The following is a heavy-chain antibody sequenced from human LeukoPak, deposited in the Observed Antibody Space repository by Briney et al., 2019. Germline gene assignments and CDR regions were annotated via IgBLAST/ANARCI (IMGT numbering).Heavy chain of an antibody. D-gene: IGHD6-13*01. V-gene: IGHV3-33*01. CDR3: ARGMDSSSWYSPENY. J-gene: IGHJ4*02. CDR1: GFTFSSYG. CDR2: IWYDGSNK. Sequence: GRSLRLSCAASGFTFSSYGMHWVRQAPGKGLEWVAVIWYDGSNKYYADSVKGRFTISRDNSKNTLYLQMNSLRAEDTAVYYCARGMDSSSWYSPENYWGQGTLVTVSS.